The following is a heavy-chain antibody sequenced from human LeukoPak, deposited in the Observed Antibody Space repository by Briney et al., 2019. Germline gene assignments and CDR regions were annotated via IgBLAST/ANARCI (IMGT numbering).Heavy chain of an antibody. V-gene: IGHV4-39*01. CDR1: GGSISSSSYY. Sequence: PSETLSLTCTVSGGSISSSSYYWGWIRQPPGKGLEWIGSIYYSGSTYYNPSLKSRVTISVDTSKNQFSLKLSSVTAADTAVYYCAKSGSSHVLGGLWGRGTLVTVSS. D-gene: IGHD6-13*01. CDR3: AKSGSSHVLGGL. J-gene: IGHJ2*01. CDR2: IYYSGST.